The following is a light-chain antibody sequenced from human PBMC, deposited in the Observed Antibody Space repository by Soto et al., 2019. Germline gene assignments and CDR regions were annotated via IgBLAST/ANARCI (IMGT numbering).Light chain of an antibody. CDR1: NSDVGGYNY. CDR3: SSYATSSFVV. CDR2: DVS. J-gene: IGLJ2*01. V-gene: IGLV2-14*03. Sequence: QSVLTQPASVSGSPGQSITLSCTGSNSDVGGYNYVSWYQQHPGKAPKLMIFDVSNRPSGVSNRFSGSKSGNTASLTISGLQAEDEAEYYCSSYATSSFVVFGGGTKLTVL.